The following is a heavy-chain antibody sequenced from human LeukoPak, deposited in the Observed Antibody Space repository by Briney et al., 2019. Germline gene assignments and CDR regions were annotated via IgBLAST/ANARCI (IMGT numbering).Heavy chain of an antibody. CDR1: GYTFTSYG. J-gene: IGHJ6*02. CDR3: ARDPRIAAVSTSHYYYGLDV. D-gene: IGHD6-13*01. Sequence: ASVKVSCKASGYTFTSYGISWVRQAPGQGLEWMGWISAYNGNTNYAQNLQGRVTMTTDTSTNTAYVELRGLRSDDTAVYYCARDPRIAAVSTSHYYYGLDVWGQGTTVTVSS. V-gene: IGHV1-18*01. CDR2: ISAYNGNT.